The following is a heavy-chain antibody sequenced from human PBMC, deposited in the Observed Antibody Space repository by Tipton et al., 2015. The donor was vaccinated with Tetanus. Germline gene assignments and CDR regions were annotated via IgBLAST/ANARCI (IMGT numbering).Heavy chain of an antibody. CDR1: GFTFSNAW. CDR3: TTDGRADYYGSGTLLRYNWFDP. Sequence: SLRLSCAASGFTFSNAWMNWVRQAPGKGLEWVGRIRSKTDGGTTDYAAPVKGRFTISRDDSKNTLYLQMNNLKTEDTAVYYCTTDGRADYYGSGTLLRYNWFDPWGQGTLVTVSS. CDR2: IRSKTDGGTT. V-gene: IGHV3-15*07. J-gene: IGHJ5*02. D-gene: IGHD3-10*01.